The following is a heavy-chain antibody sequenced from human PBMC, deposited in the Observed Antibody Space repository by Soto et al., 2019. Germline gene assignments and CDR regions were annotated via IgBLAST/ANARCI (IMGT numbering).Heavy chain of an antibody. V-gene: IGHV4-59*01. CDR3: AREQELNYYDSSGYYYGALDI. CDR1: GGSISSYY. J-gene: IGHJ3*02. Sequence: SETLSLTCTVSGGSISSYYWSWVRQPPGKGLEWIGYIYYSGRTNYNPSLKSRVTISVDTSKNQFSLKLSSVTAADTAVYYCAREQELNYYDSSGYYYGALDIWGQGTMGTVSS. CDR2: IYYSGRT. D-gene: IGHD3-22*01.